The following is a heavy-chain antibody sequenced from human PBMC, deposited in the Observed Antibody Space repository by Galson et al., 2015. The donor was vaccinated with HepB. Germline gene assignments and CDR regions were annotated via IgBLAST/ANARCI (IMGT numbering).Heavy chain of an antibody. CDR2: INSDGRG. V-gene: IGHV3-74*01. J-gene: IGHJ6*02. CDR3: ARGLYGDSPSFYYYGLDV. Sequence: SLRLSCAASGFTFSSYWMHWVRQVPGKGLVWVSRINSDGRGMDSVNGRFTISRDNARNTLFLQLNSLRAEDTGVYYCARGLYGDSPSFYYYGLDVWGQGTAVTVSS. CDR1: GFTFSSYW. D-gene: IGHD4-17*01.